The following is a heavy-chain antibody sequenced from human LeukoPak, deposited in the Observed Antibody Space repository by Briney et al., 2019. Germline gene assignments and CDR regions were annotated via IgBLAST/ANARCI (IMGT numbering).Heavy chain of an antibody. CDR1: GFTFSIYT. V-gene: IGHV3-21*01. J-gene: IGHJ5*02. D-gene: IGHD5-24*01. Sequence: GGSLRLSCAASGFTFSIYTMNWVRQAPGKGLEWISSISSSSSYIYYADSVKGRFTISRDNAKNSLYLQMNSLRAEDTAVYYCARVLDVSWFDPWGQGTLVTISS. CDR3: ARVLDVSWFDP. CDR2: ISSSSSYI.